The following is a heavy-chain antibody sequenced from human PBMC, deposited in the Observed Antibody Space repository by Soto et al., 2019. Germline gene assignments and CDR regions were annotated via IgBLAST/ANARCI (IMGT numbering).Heavy chain of an antibody. CDR1: GFTFSSYA. Sequence: EVQLLESGGGLVQPGGSLRLSCAASGFTFSSYAMSWVRQAPGKGLEWVSAISGSGGSTYYADSVKGRFTISRDNSKNTLYLQMNSLRAEDTAVYYCAKEAGPYQLLSPEYYYYMDVWGKGTPVTVSS. D-gene: IGHD2-2*01. CDR3: AKEAGPYQLLSPEYYYYMDV. CDR2: ISGSGGST. J-gene: IGHJ6*03. V-gene: IGHV3-23*01.